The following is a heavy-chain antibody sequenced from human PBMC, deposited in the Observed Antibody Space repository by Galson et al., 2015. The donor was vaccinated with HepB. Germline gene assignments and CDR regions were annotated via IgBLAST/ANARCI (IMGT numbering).Heavy chain of an antibody. CDR3: TRPAHYAYCGGDCYSASIYYYMDV. CDR1: GFTFSGSA. D-gene: IGHD2-21*01. V-gene: IGHV3-73*01. CDR2: IRSKANSYAT. J-gene: IGHJ6*03. Sequence: SLRLSCAASGFTFSGSAMHWVRQASGKGLEWVGRIRSKANSYATAYAASVKGRFTISRDDSKNTAYLQMNSLKTEDTAVYYCTRPAHYAYCGGDCYSASIYYYMDVWGKGTTVTVSS.